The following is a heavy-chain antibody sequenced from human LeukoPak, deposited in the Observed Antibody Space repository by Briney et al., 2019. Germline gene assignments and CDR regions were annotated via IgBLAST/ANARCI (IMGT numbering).Heavy chain of an antibody. CDR1: GFTFSSYG. Sequence: GGSVRLSCAASGFTFSSYGMHWVRQAPGKGLQWVAVISYDGSDKYHADSVKGRFTISRDNSKNTLYLQMNSLRAEDTAVYYCARDHEGSGWSYDYWGQGTLVTVSS. D-gene: IGHD6-19*01. J-gene: IGHJ4*02. CDR3: ARDHEGSGWSYDY. V-gene: IGHV3-30*03. CDR2: ISYDGSDK.